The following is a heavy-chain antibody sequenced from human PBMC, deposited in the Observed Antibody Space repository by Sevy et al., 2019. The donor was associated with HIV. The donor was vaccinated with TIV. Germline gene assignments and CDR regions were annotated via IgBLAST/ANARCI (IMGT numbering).Heavy chain of an antibody. Sequence: ASVKVSCKASGGTFSSYAISWVRQAPGQGLEWMGGIIPIFGTANYAQKFQGRVTITADESTSTAYMELSSLRSEDTAVSYCAGDSDIVLVPAASYLGYWGQGTLVTVSS. CDR3: AGDSDIVLVPAASYLGY. CDR1: GGTFSSYA. V-gene: IGHV1-69*13. CDR2: IIPIFGTA. D-gene: IGHD2-2*01. J-gene: IGHJ4*02.